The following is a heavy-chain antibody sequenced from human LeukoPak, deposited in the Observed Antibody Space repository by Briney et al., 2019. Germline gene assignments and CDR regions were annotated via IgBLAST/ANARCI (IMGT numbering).Heavy chain of an antibody. CDR3: AIDSSGYYWSGLGDY. J-gene: IGHJ4*02. D-gene: IGHD3-22*01. CDR1: GFTFSSYG. Sequence: GGSLRLSCAASGFTFSSYGMHWVRQAPGKGLEWVAVISYDGSNKYYADSVKGRFTISRDNSKNTLYLQMNSLRAEDTAVYYCAIDSSGYYWSGLGDYWGQGTLVTVSS. CDR2: ISYDGSNK. V-gene: IGHV3-30*03.